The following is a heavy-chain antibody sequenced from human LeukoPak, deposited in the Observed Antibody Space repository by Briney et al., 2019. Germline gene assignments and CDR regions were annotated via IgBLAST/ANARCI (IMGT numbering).Heavy chain of an antibody. D-gene: IGHD2-8*02. CDR3: TTAFPDCTSALCTGS. CDR2: VNTNADGGTT. V-gene: IGHV3-15*01. Sequence: PGGSLRLSCVASGLTFTNAYMSWVRQAPGKGLEWLGRVNTNADGGTTDSAAHLEGRISISRDDSTSTVYLQITGMKVDDSGVFYCTTAFPDCTSALCTGSWGQGTLVTVSS. CDR1: GLTFTNAY. J-gene: IGHJ5*02.